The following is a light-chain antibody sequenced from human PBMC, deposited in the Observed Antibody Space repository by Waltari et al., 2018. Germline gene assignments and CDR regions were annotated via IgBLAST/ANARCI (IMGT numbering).Light chain of an antibody. CDR3: SSFAGTNNFVV. V-gene: IGLV2-8*01. Sequence: QSALTQPPSASGSPGQSVTISCTGPSSDVGGYNYVSWYQQHPGKAPKLMFYEVSQRPSGVPFRFSGSKSGDTASLTVSGLQAEDEADYYCSSFAGTNNFVVFGGGTKLTV. J-gene: IGLJ2*01. CDR1: SSDVGGYNY. CDR2: EVS.